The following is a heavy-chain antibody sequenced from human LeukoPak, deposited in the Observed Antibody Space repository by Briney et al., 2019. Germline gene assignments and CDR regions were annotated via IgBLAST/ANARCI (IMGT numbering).Heavy chain of an antibody. J-gene: IGHJ4*02. CDR2: ISGSGGST. CDR3: AREGGGWYGGDN. CDR1: GFTFSSYA. V-gene: IGHV3-23*01. Sequence: GGSLRLSCAASGFTFSSYAMSWVRQAPGKGLEWVSAISGSGGSTYYADSVKGRFTISRDNSKNTLYLQMNSLRPEDTAVYYCAREGGGWYGGDNWGQGTLVTVSS. D-gene: IGHD4-23*01.